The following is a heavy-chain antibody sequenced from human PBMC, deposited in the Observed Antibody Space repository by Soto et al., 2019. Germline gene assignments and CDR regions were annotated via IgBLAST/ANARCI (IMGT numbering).Heavy chain of an antibody. CDR3: AKDPGGSFDY. CDR1: GFTFSSYG. D-gene: IGHD1-1*01. Sequence: PGGSLRLSCAASGFTFSSYGMHWVRQAPGKGLEWVAVISYDGSNKYYADSVKGRFTISRDNSKNTLYLQMNSLRAEDTAVYYCAKDPGGSFDYWGQGTLVTVSS. V-gene: IGHV3-30*18. J-gene: IGHJ4*02. CDR2: ISYDGSNK.